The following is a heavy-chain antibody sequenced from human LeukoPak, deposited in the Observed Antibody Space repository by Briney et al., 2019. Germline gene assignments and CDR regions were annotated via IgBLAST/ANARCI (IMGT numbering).Heavy chain of an antibody. CDR3: TTDPGNYEIF. CDR1: GLTFTNAW. J-gene: IGHJ4*02. CDR2: IKSKTDGGTV. V-gene: IGHV3-15*01. Sequence: GGSLRLSCATSGLTFTNAWMSWVRQAPGKGLEWVGRIKSKTDGGTVDYAPPVKGRFTISRDDSRNTLSLEMHFLKTEDTAVYYCTTDPGNYEIFWGQGTLVSVSS. D-gene: IGHD4-11*01.